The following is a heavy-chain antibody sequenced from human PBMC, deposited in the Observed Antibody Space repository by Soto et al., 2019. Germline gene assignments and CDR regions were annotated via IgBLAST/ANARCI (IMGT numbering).Heavy chain of an antibody. CDR1: DFTFSYYW. Sequence: EVQLVESGGGLVQPGGSLRLSCVASDFTFSYYWMHCVRQVPGKGLVWVSRIPSDGSSTTYADSVKGRFTISRDNAKNTLYLQMASLRVEDTAVYYCARGDVGAFDLWGQGTMVTVSS. D-gene: IGHD1-26*01. V-gene: IGHV3-74*03. CDR2: IPSDGSST. CDR3: ARGDVGAFDL. J-gene: IGHJ3*01.